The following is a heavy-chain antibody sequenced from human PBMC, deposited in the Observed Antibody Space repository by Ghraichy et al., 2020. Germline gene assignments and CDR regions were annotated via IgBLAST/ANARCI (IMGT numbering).Heavy chain of an antibody. D-gene: IGHD6-13*01. CDR3: GRLYSSTWSHYFDY. Sequence: ASAKVSCKASGYTFTTYYIHWVRQAPGQGLEWMGVIDPRPRSTNYQQKFQCRVTMTRDSSTSTVYMELSSLTSDDTAVYYCGRLYSSTWSHYFDYWGQGTLVTVSS. V-gene: IGHV1-46*01. CDR2: IDPRPRST. J-gene: IGHJ4*02. CDR1: GYTFTTYY.